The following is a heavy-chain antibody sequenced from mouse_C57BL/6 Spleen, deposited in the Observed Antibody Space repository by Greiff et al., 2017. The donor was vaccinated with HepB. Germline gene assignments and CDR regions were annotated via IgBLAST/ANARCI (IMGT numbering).Heavy chain of an antibody. Sequence: VQLKESGPGLVKPSQSLSLTCSVTGYSITSGYYWNWIRQFPGNKLEWMGYISYDGSNNYNPSLKNRISITRDTSKNQFFLKLNSVTTEDTATYYCVRDGYYWFAYWGQRTLVTVSA. J-gene: IGHJ3*01. CDR3: VRDGYYWFAY. CDR2: ISYDGSN. V-gene: IGHV3-6*01. CDR1: GYSITSGYY. D-gene: IGHD2-3*01.